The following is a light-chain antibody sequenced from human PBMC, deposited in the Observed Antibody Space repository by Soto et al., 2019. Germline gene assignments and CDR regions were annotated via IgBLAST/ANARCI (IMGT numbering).Light chain of an antibody. CDR2: LNSDGSP. CDR3: QTWGPGIVV. Sequence: QLVLTQSPSASASLGASVKITCTLSSWHSSYAIAWHQQQPEKGPRYLMKLNSDGSPSKGDGIPYRCSGSSSGAERYLTISSLQSEAEDDYSCQTWGPGIVVFGGGTKLTVL. CDR1: SWHSSYA. J-gene: IGLJ2*01. V-gene: IGLV4-69*01.